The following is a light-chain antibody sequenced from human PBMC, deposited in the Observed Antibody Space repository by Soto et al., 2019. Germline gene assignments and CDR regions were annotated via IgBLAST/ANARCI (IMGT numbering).Light chain of an antibody. CDR1: SSDVGSYNL. Sequence: QSALTQPASVSGSPGQWITISCTGTSSDVGSYNLVSWYQQHPGKAPKLMIYEGSKRPSGVSNRFSGSKSGNTASLTISGLQAEDEADYYCCSYAGSSLVFGGGTKLTVL. J-gene: IGLJ2*01. V-gene: IGLV2-23*01. CDR2: EGS. CDR3: CSYAGSSLV.